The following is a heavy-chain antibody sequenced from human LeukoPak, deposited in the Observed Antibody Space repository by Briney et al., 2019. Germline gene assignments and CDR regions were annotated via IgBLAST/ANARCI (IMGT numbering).Heavy chain of an antibody. Sequence: ASVKVSCKVSGYTLTELSMHWVRQPPGKGLEWMGGFDPEDGETIYAQKYQGRVTMTEDTSTDTAYMELSSLRSEDTAVYYCAGCDYGSGDWYFDLRGRGTLVTVSP. CDR1: GYTLTELS. CDR3: AGCDYGSGDWYFDL. CDR2: FDPEDGET. D-gene: IGHD4-17*01. J-gene: IGHJ2*01. V-gene: IGHV1-24*01.